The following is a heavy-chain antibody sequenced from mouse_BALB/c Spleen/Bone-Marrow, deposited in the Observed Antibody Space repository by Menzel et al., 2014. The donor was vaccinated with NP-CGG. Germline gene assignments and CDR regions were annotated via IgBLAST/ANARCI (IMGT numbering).Heavy chain of an antibody. CDR1: GYSITSGYG. J-gene: IGHJ3*01. D-gene: IGHD1-2*01. Sequence: EVQGVESGPDLVKPSQSLSLTCTATGYSITSGYGWHWNRKFQGNKQEWIGYVHYSGNTNYNPSFQSRISITPDTSKNQLFLQLNSGTTDDTATYYCAREARSTARFAYWGQGTQVTVSA. CDR2: VHYSGNT. CDR3: AREARSTARFAY. V-gene: IGHV3-1*02.